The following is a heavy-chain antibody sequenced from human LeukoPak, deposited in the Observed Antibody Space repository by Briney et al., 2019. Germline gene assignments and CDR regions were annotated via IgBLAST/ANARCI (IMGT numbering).Heavy chain of an antibody. CDR1: GYTFTNYG. D-gene: IGHD3-3*01. Sequence: GASVTVSCKASGYTFTNYGISWVRQAPGQGLEWMDWISIYNGNTDYAQKRRGRVTMTTDTPTSTAYMELRSLRSDDTAVYYCARITYDFWSCYYMPDDPWGQGTLVTVSS. V-gene: IGHV1-18*01. J-gene: IGHJ5*02. CDR3: ARITYDFWSCYYMPDDP. CDR2: ISIYNGNT.